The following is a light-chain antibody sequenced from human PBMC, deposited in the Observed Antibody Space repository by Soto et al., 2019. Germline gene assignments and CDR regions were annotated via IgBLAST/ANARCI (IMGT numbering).Light chain of an antibody. V-gene: IGKV3-15*01. CDR1: QSVSSN. CDR2: GAS. Sequence: EIVMTQSPATLSVSPGERATLSCRASQSVSSNLAWYQKKPGQAPRLLSYGASTRATGIPARFSGSGSGTEFTLTISRLQSEDFAVYYCQQYNNWHTFGQGTKVEIK. J-gene: IGKJ1*01. CDR3: QQYNNWHT.